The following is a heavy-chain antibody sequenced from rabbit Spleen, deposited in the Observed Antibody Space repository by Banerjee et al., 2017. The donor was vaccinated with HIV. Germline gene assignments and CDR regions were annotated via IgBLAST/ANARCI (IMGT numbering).Heavy chain of an antibody. D-gene: IGHD1-1*01. CDR1: GFSFSSSYY. CDR3: ARDTSSSFSSYGMDL. J-gene: IGHJ6*01. Sequence: QEQLEESGGDLVKPEGSLTLTCTASGFSFSSSYYICWVRQAPGKGLEWIACIYAGSSGSTYYASWAKGRFTISKTSSTTVTLQMTSLTPADTATYFCARDTSSSFSSYGMDLWGPGTLVTVS. V-gene: IGHV1S45*01. CDR2: IYAGSSGST.